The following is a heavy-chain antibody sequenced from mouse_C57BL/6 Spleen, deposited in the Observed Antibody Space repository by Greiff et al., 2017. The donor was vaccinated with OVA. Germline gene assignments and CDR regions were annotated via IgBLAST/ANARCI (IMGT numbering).Heavy chain of an antibody. CDR1: GYTFTSYW. V-gene: IGHV1-55*01. D-gene: IGHD1-1*01. Sequence: QVQLQQPGAELVKPGASVKMSCKASGYTFTSYWITWVKQRPGQGLEWIGDIYPGSGSTNYNEKFKSKATLTVDTSSSTAYMQLSSLTSEDTAVYYFAIDERNYFGSGYWLAYWGQGTLVTVSA. CDR2: IYPGSGST. J-gene: IGHJ3*01. CDR3: AIDERNYFGSGYWLAY.